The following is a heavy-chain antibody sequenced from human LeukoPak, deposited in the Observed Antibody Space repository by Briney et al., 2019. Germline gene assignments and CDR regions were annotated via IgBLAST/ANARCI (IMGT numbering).Heavy chain of an antibody. V-gene: IGHV1-46*01. CDR2: INPGGDNT. CDR3: ARQDPPSRREPHWYFDL. CDR1: GYTFTNYY. Sequence: ASVKVSCKASGYTFTNYYIHWVRHAPGQGLEWMGLINPGGDNTNYAQNFQGRVTMTRDTSASTVYMELSSLRSEDTAIYYCARQDPPSRREPHWYFDLWGRGTLVTVSS. D-gene: IGHD1-26*01. J-gene: IGHJ2*01.